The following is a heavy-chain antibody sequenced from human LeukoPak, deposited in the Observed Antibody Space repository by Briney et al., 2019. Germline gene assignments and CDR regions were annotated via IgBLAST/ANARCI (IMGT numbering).Heavy chain of an antibody. D-gene: IGHD2-15*01. J-gene: IGHJ4*02. CDR2: INTNTGNP. V-gene: IGHV7-4-1*02. Sequence: ASVKVSCKASGYTFTSYAMHWVRRAPGQGLEWMGWINTNTGNPTYAQGFTGRFVFSVDTSVSTAYLQISSLKAEDTAVYYCARGVEDTGDYWGQGTLVTVSS. CDR1: GYTFTSYA. CDR3: ARGVEDTGDY.